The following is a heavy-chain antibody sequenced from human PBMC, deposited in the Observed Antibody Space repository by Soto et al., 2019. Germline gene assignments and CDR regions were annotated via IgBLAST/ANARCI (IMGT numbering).Heavy chain of an antibody. CDR1: GYTFTSYA. V-gene: IGHV1-3*01. CDR2: INAGNGNT. CDR3: ARSYCGDDCALDH. Sequence: QVQLVQSGAEVKKPGASVKVSCKASGYTFTSYAMHWVRQAPGQRLEWMGWINAGNGNTKYSQKFQGRVTITRDTSASTAYMELSSLRSEDTAVYYCARSYCGDDCALDHWGQGTLVTVSS. D-gene: IGHD2-21*02. J-gene: IGHJ4*02.